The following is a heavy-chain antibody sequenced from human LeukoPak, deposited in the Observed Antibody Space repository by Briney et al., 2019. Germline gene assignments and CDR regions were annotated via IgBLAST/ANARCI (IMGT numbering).Heavy chain of an antibody. V-gene: IGHV4-34*01. CDR1: GGSFSGYY. J-gene: IGHJ6*03. CDR3: ARGPYCSSTSCYNDYYYYYMDV. D-gene: IGHD2-2*02. CDR2: INHSGST. Sequence: SETLSLTCAVYGGSFSGYYWSWLRQPPGKGLEWIGEINHSGSTNYNPSLKSRVTISVDTSKNQFSLKLSSVTAADTAVYYCARGPYCSSTSCYNDYYYYYMDVWGKGTTVTVSS.